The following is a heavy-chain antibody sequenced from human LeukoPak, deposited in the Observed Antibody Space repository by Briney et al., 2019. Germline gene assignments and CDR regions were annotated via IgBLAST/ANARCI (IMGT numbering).Heavy chain of an antibody. D-gene: IGHD5-12*01. CDR1: GFTFSSYA. CDR2: ISGSGYST. CDR3: AKEAGYSGYDYPDY. Sequence: GGSLRLSCAASGFTFSSYAMSWVRQAPGKALEWGSAISGSGYSTYYADSVKGRFTISRDNSKDTLYLQMNSLRAEDTAVYYCAKEAGYSGYDYPDYWGQGTLVTVSS. J-gene: IGHJ4*02. V-gene: IGHV3-23*01.